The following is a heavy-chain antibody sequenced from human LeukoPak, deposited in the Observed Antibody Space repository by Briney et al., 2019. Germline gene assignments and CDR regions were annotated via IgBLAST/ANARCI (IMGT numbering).Heavy chain of an antibody. CDR3: ARPLGYCSSTSCPPGYGMDV. CDR1: AFTFSSYS. J-gene: IGHJ6*02. D-gene: IGHD2-2*01. CDR2: ISNSGGTT. Sequence: GGSLRLSCAASAFTFSSYSMNWVRQGPGKGLEWVSYISNSGGTTYYADSVKGRFTISRNNAKNSLYLQMNSLRAEDTAVYYCARPLGYCSSTSCPPGYGMDVWGQGTTVTVSS. V-gene: IGHV3-48*04.